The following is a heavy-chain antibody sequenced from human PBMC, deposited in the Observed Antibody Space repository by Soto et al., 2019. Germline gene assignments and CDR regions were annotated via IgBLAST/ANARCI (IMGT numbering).Heavy chain of an antibody. CDR1: GGSIRESGLY. CDR2: IFFSGRT. Sequence: QMQLQESGPGLVKTSETLSLTCTVSGGSIRESGLYWGWIRQSPGKGLEWIGSIFFSGRTHYNPSLKSRVSISIDASKNQFSQNVISVTAADTGVYYCVRSLMDVWGKGTTVTVSS. V-gene: IGHV4-39*01. J-gene: IGHJ6*03. CDR3: VRSLMDV.